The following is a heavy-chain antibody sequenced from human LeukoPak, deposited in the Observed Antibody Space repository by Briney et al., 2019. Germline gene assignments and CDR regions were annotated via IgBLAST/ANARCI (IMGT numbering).Heavy chain of an antibody. CDR1: DYSISSGYGYY. CDR3: ARERRGSYYGWDY. D-gene: IGHD1-26*01. V-gene: IGHV4-38-2*02. J-gene: IGHJ4*02. CDR2: IYHSGIT. Sequence: SETLSLTCTVSDYSISSGYGYYWGWIRQPPGKGLEWIGNIYHSGITYYNHFNSSLKSRVTISIDTSKNQFSLKLSSVTAADTAVYYCARERRGSYYGWDYWGQGTLVTVSS.